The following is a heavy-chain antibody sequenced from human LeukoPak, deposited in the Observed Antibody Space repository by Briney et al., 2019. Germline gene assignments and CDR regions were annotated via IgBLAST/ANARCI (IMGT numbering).Heavy chain of an antibody. V-gene: IGHV4-30-4*08. CDR2: IYYSGST. J-gene: IGHJ4*02. CDR3: ARDVGIAAAGPFDY. Sequence: PSETLSLTCAVYGGSFSGYYWSWIRQPPGKGLEWIGYIYYSGSTYYNPSLKSRVTISVDTSKNQFSLKLSSVTAADTAVYYCARDVGIAAAGPFDYWGQGTLVTVSS. CDR1: GGSFSGYY. D-gene: IGHD6-13*01.